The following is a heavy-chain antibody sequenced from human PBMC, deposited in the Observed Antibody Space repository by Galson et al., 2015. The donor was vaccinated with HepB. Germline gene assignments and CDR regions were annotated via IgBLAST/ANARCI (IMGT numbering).Heavy chain of an antibody. CDR2: ISSSGNYI. J-gene: IGHJ4*02. CDR1: GFTFVSYT. CDR3: AKAQAVAGTPPDY. V-gene: IGHV3-21*04. D-gene: IGHD6-19*01. Sequence: SLRLSCAPSGFTFVSYTMNWVRQAPGKGLEWVSSISSSGNYIYYADSVKGRFTISRDNAKNSLYLQMNSLRVDDTAVYYCAKAQAVAGTPPDYWGQGTLVTVSS.